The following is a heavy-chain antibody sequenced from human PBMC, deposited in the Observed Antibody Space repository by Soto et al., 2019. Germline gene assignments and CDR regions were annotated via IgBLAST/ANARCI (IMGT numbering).Heavy chain of an antibody. V-gene: IGHV4-31*03. J-gene: IGHJ6*02. CDR2: IFYSGST. CDR1: GGSISTRDYF. CDR3: ARDSTMTSTWRGLDV. Sequence: QVQLQESGPGLVKPSQTLSLTCTVSGGSISTRDYFWGWVRQHPGKGLEWIGYIFYSGSTYYNPSLQSRMTIAVDTSKNQFALRLASVTAADTAVYYCARDSTMTSTWRGLDVGGQVTTVTVSS. D-gene: IGHD5-12*01.